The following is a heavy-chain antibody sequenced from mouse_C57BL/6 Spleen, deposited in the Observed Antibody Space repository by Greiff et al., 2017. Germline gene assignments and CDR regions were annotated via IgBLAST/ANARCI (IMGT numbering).Heavy chain of an antibody. D-gene: IGHD3-1*01. V-gene: IGHV1-82*01. Sequence: QVQPQQSGPELVKPGASVKISCKASGYAFSSSWMNWVKQRPGKGLEWIGRIYPGDGDTNYNGKFKGKATLTADKSSSTAYMQLSSLTSEDSAVYFCARSGAMDYWGQGTSVTVSS. J-gene: IGHJ4*01. CDR3: ARSGAMDY. CDR1: GYAFSSSW. CDR2: IYPGDGDT.